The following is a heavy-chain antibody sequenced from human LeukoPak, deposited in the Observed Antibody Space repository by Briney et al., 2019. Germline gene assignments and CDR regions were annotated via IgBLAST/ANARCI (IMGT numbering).Heavy chain of an antibody. CDR1: GFSVSSYY. V-gene: IGHV3-66*01. CDR2: IYSGGST. D-gene: IGHD2-2*01. CDR3: ARDLSCYPDCYYYYGMDV. J-gene: IGHJ6*02. Sequence: GGSLRLSCAASGFSVSSYYMDWVRQAPGKGLEWVSVIYSGGSTYYADSVKGRFTISRDNSKNTLYLQMNSLRAEDTAVYYCARDLSCYPDCYYYYGMDVWGQGTTVTVSS.